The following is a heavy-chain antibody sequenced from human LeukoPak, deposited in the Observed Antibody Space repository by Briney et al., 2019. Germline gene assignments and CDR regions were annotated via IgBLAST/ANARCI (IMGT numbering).Heavy chain of an antibody. J-gene: IGHJ4*02. D-gene: IGHD3-3*01. V-gene: IGHV3-74*01. CDR1: GFTFSDYW. CDR2: INTDGTFI. CDR3: ATLFGDTSIYHFDY. Sequence: GGSLRLSCAASGFTFSDYWMHWVRQAPGKGLVWVSRINTDGTFIRHADSVQGRFTISRDAAKNTLFLQMNSLRAEDTAVYYCATLFGDTSIYHFDYWGQGTLVTVSS.